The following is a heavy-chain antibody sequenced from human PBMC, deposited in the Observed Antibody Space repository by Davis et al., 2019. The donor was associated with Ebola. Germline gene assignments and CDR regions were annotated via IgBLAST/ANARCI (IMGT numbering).Heavy chain of an antibody. D-gene: IGHD6-19*01. Sequence: PGGSLRLSCAASGFTFSSYEMNWVRQAPGKGLEWVSYISSSGSTIYYADSVKGRFTISRDNAKNSLYLHMNSLRAEDTAVYYCASVGIVVFHGMDVWGQGTTVTVSS. J-gene: IGHJ6*02. V-gene: IGHV3-48*03. CDR2: ISSSGSTI. CDR1: GFTFSSYE. CDR3: ASVGIVVFHGMDV.